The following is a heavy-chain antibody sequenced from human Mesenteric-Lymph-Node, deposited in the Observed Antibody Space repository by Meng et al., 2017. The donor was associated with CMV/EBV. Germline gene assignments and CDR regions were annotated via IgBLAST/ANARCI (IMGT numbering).Heavy chain of an antibody. CDR3: AREQKDFWSGYHSTIDY. V-gene: IGHV1-18*04. CDR1: YTCTGYG. J-gene: IGHJ4*02. Sequence: YTCTGYGISWVRQAPGQGLEWMGWIDAYNGNTNYAQKLQGRVTMTTDATTSTAYMELRSLRSDDTAVYYCAREQKDFWSGYHSTIDYWGQGTLVTVSS. CDR2: IDAYNGNT. D-gene: IGHD3-3*01.